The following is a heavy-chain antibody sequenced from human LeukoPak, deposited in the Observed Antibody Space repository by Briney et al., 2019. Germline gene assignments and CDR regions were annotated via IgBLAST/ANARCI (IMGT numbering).Heavy chain of an antibody. J-gene: IGHJ3*02. Sequence: GGSLRLSCAASGFSFSSYGMSWVRQAPGKGLEWVSGISDSGDSTYYADSVKGRFTISRDISKNTLFLQMNSLRAEDTAVYYCAKIQGWFNAAFHIGGQGTMVTVSS. CDR2: ISDSGDST. CDR3: AKIQGWFNAAFHI. CDR1: GFSFSSYG. D-gene: IGHD6-19*01. V-gene: IGHV3-23*01.